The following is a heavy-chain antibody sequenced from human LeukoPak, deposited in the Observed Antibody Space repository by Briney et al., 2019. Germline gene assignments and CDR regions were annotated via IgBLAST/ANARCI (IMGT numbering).Heavy chain of an antibody. CDR1: GYTFTSYG. Sequence: ASVKVSCKASGYTFTSYGISWVRQAPGQGLEWMGWISGYSGNTNYAQMVQGRVTMTTDTSTSTGYMELRSLRSDDTAVYYCARAHASMVQYHFDYWGQGALVTVSS. CDR3: ARAHASMVQYHFDY. D-gene: IGHD3-10*01. J-gene: IGHJ4*02. V-gene: IGHV1-18*01. CDR2: ISGYSGNT.